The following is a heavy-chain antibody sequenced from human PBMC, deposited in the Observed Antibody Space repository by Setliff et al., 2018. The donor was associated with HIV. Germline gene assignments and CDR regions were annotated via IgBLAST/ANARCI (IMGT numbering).Heavy chain of an antibody. D-gene: IGHD3-22*01. CDR3: ARGRNYDSSGYGDYYYYMDV. Sequence: GASVKVSCKASGGTFSTYAISWVRQAPGQGLEWMGGIVPVFGIGRSPQKFQGRVTVTADESTSTAYMQLSSLRSDDTAVYYCARGRNYDSSGYGDYYYYMDVWGKGTTVTVSS. V-gene: IGHV1-69*13. CDR1: GGTFSTYA. J-gene: IGHJ6*03. CDR2: IVPVFGIG.